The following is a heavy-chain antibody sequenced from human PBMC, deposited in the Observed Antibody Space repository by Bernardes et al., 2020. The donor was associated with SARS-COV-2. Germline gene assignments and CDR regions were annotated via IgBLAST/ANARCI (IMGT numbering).Heavy chain of an antibody. Sequence: SLRLSCAASGFTFSSYGMHWVRQAPGKGLEWVAVISYDGSNKYYADSVKGRFTISRDNSKNTLYLQMNSLRAEDTAVYYCANLWFGELFDYWGQGTLVTVSS. CDR1: GFTFSSYG. V-gene: IGHV3-30*18. CDR2: ISYDGSNK. J-gene: IGHJ4*02. CDR3: ANLWFGELFDY. D-gene: IGHD3-10*01.